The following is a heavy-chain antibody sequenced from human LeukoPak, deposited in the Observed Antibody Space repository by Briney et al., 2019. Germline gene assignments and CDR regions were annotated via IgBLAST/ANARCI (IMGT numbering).Heavy chain of an antibody. CDR1: GFTFSGYA. J-gene: IGHJ4*02. V-gene: IGHV3-23*01. D-gene: IGHD3-9*01. Sequence: GGSLRLSCAASGFTFSGYAMSWVRQAPGKGLEWVSAITTSGDNAYYVDSVKGRFTMSRDNSKNTLYLQMNSLGADYTAVYYCARDHDNFFDYWGQGTLVSVST. CDR2: ITTSGDNA. CDR3: ARDHDNFFDY.